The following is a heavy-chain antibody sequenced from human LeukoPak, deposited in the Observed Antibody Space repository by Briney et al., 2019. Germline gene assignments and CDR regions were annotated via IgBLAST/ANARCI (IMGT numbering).Heavy chain of an antibody. J-gene: IGHJ6*02. Sequence: PGGSLRLSCAASGFTFSSYAMHWVRQAPGKGLEWVAVISYDGSNKYYADSVKGRFTIPRDNSKNTLYLQMNSLRAEDTAVYYCARDSQWLSGASSYYGMDVWGQGTTVTVSS. D-gene: IGHD3-22*01. CDR1: GFTFSSYA. CDR3: ARDSQWLSGASSYYGMDV. V-gene: IGHV3-30-3*01. CDR2: ISYDGSNK.